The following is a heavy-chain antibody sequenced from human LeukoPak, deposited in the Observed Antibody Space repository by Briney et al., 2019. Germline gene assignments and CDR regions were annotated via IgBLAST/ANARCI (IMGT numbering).Heavy chain of an antibody. J-gene: IGHJ3*01. D-gene: IGHD4-17*01. Sequence: ASVKVSCKASGGTFSSYAISWVRQAPGQGLEWMGGIIPIFGTANYAQKFQGRVTMTTDTSTSTAYMELRSLRSDDTAVYYCARGDYGDYNAVWGQGTMVTVSS. CDR3: ARGDYGDYNAV. V-gene: IGHV1-69*05. CDR1: GGTFSSYA. CDR2: IIPIFGTA.